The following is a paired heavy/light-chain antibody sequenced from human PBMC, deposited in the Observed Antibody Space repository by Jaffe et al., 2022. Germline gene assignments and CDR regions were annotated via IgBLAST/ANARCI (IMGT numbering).Light chain of an antibody. CDR2: GTS. CDR3: QQYGGSPLT. V-gene: IGKV3-20*01. Sequence: DIVLTQSPGTLSLSPGERATLSCRASQSVSNNYLAWYQQKPGQAPRLLIYGTSNRATGIADRFSGSGSGTDFTLTITRLEPEDFAVFYCQQYGGSPLTFGGGTKVEMK. J-gene: IGKJ4*01. CDR1: QSVSNNY.
Heavy chain of an antibody. CDR2: IYYTGSA. D-gene: IGHD3-10*01. Sequence: QVQLQESGPGLVKPSETLSLTCNVSGGSFGNDYWSWIRQSPGKRLEWIGNIYYTGSANYNPSLRSRVTISVDTSKNQFSLKLSSVASADTAVYYCARALSPIFVSGTYYPDPTHSYSYFYMDVWGKGTTVTVSS. J-gene: IGHJ6*03. V-gene: IGHV4-59*01. CDR3: ARALSPIFVSGTYYPDPTHSYSYFYMDV. CDR1: GGSFGNDY.